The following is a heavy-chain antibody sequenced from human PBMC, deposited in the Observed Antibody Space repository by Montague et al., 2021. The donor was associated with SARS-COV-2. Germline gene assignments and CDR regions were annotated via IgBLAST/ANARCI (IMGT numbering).Heavy chain of an antibody. CDR3: ARGGRGSRYHLLSGTWFDP. CDR2: INHCGTT. J-gene: IGHJ5*02. CDR1: GGSFSGYF. D-gene: IGHD2-2*01. V-gene: IGHV4-34*01. Sequence: SETLSLTCAFYGGSFSGYFSSWIRQSPGEGLEWSGEINHCGTTNYNPSLKSRVIISADTSKNQFSLKASSVTAADTAVYYCARGGRGSRYHLLSGTWFDPWGQGTLVTVSS.